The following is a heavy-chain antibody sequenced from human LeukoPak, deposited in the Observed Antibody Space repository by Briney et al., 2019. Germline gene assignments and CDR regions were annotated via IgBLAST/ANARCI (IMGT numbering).Heavy chain of an antibody. CDR3: AAELYGVYTDCCTFHL. CDR2: IIVGSGAT. D-gene: IGHD4-17*01. Sequence: SVKVSCKTSGFTLSTSAVQWVRQARGQRLEWIGWIIVGSGATNYAQSLQGRFTITRDTSTNTAYMELSSLGSEDSAVYYCAAELYGVYTDCCTFHLWGQGTMVTVSS. CDR1: GFTLSTSA. V-gene: IGHV1-58*01. J-gene: IGHJ3*01.